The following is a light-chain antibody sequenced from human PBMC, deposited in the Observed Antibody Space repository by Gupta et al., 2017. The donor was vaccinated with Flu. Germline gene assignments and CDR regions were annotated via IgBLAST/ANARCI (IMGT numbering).Light chain of an antibody. CDR2: EVS. CDR3: SSYTSSSTLV. CDR1: SSDVGGYND. V-gene: IGLV2-14*01. J-gene: IGLJ2*01. Sequence: QSALTQPASVSTSPGPSITISCTGTSSDVGGYNDVSWYQQHPGKAPKLMIYEVSNRPSGVSNRFSGSKSGNTASLTISGLQAEDEADYYCSSYTSSSTLVFGGGTKLTVL.